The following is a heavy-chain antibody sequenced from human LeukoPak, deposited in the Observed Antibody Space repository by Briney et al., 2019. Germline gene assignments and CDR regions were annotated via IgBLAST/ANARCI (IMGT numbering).Heavy chain of an antibody. CDR3: ARDTTVVRGVPHYFDY. V-gene: IGHV1-18*01. Sequence: ASVKVSCKVSGYTFTNYGISWVRQAPGQGLEWMGWISAYSGATNYAQKLQGRVTMATDTSTSTAYMELRSLRSDDTAVYYCARDTTVVRGVPHYFDYWGQGTLVTVSS. J-gene: IGHJ4*02. CDR1: GYTFTNYG. D-gene: IGHD3-10*01. CDR2: ISAYSGAT.